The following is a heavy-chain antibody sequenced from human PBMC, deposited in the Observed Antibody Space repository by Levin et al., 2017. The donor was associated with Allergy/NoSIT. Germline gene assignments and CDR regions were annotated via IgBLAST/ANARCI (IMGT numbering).Heavy chain of an antibody. CDR2: IRSKAYGGTT. J-gene: IGHJ1*01. V-gene: IGHV3-49*03. D-gene: IGHD6-13*01. Sequence: GGSLRLSCTASGFTFGDYAMSWFRQAPGKGLEWVGFIRSKAYGGTTEYAASVKGRFTISRDDSKSIAYLQMNSLKTEDTAVYYCTRKSSSWYFEYFQHWGQGTLVTVSS. CDR3: TRKSSSWYFEYFQH. CDR1: GFTFGDYA.